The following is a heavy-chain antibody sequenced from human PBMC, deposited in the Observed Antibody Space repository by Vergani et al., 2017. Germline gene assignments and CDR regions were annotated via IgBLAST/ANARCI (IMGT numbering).Heavy chain of an antibody. V-gene: IGHV4-4*01. CDR2: IYQSGST. J-gene: IGHJ5*02. Sequence: QVQLQESGPGLVKPSGTLSLTCAVSGGSISSSNWWSWVRQPPGKGLEWIGEIYQSGSTNDNPSLKSRGTISADKYKNQFSLKLSSVTAADTAVYWCARGPGLLWFGEATRRPNWFDPGGQGTLVTVSS. D-gene: IGHD3-10*01. CDR1: GGSISSSNW. CDR3: ARGPGLLWFGEATRRPNWFDP.